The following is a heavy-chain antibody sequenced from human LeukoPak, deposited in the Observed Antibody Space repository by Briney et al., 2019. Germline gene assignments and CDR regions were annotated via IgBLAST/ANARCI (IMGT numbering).Heavy chain of an antibody. D-gene: IGHD6-19*01. CDR2: ISSSSSYI. Sequence: GGSLRLSCAASGFTFSSYSMNWVRQAPGKGLEWVSSISSSSSYIYYADSVKGRFTISRDNAKYSLYLQMNSLRAEDTAVYYCARDKGHSSGWYPWGQGTLVTVSS. J-gene: IGHJ5*02. V-gene: IGHV3-21*01. CDR3: ARDKGHSSGWYP. CDR1: GFTFSSYS.